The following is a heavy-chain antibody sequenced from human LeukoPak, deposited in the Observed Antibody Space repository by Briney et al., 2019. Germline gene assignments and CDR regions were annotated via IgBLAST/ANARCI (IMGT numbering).Heavy chain of an antibody. CDR3: ARDEAVGATTGFDY. J-gene: IGHJ4*02. Sequence: GGSLRLSCAASGFTFSSYGMHWVRQAPGKGLEWVAVISYDGSNKYYADSVKGRFTISRDNAKNSLYLQMNSLRAEDTAVYYCARDEAVGATTGFDYWGQGTLVTVSS. V-gene: IGHV3-30*03. CDR2: ISYDGSNK. CDR1: GFTFSSYG. D-gene: IGHD1-26*01.